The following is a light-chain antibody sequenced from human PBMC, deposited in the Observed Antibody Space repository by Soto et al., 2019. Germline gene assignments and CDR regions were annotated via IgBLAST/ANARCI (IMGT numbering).Light chain of an antibody. CDR2: AAS. CDR3: QNYNCAPRT. Sequence: DIQMTQSPSSLSASVGDRVTITCRASQGISNYLAWYQQKPGKVPKLLIYAASNVQSGGPSRFSGSGSGTDFTLTISSLQQVDVATYYCQNYNCAPRTVGQGTKVDIK. CDR1: QGISNY. V-gene: IGKV1-27*01. J-gene: IGKJ1*01.